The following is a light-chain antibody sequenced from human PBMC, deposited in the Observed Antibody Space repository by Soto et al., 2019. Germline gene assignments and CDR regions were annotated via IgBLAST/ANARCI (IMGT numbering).Light chain of an antibody. CDR1: QSLVHSDGIFY. J-gene: IGKJ2*01. Sequence: DVVLTQSPLSLPVTLGQPASISCRSSQSLVHSDGIFYLNWFQQRPGQSPRRLIYKVSNRDYGVXDXXSGSGSGTGFTLEISRVEAEDVGVYYCMQGSHWPYTFGQGTKLEIK. CDR2: KVS. CDR3: MQGSHWPYT. V-gene: IGKV2-30*02.